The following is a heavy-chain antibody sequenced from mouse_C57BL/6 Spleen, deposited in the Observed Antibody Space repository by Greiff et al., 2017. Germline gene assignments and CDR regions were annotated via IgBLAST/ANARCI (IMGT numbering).Heavy chain of an antibody. CDR3: TTHDYDLDY. D-gene: IGHD2-4*01. V-gene: IGHV1-15*01. Sequence: QVHVKQSGAELVRPGASVTLSCKASGYTFTDYEMHWVKQTPVHGLEWIGAIDPETGGTAYNQKFKGKAILTADKSSSTAYMELRSLTSEDSAVYYCTTHDYDLDYWGQGTTLTVSS. CDR2: IDPETGGT. J-gene: IGHJ2*01. CDR1: GYTFTDYE.